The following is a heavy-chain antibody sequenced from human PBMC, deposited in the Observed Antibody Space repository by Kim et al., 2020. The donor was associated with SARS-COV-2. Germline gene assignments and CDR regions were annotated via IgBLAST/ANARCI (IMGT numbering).Heavy chain of an antibody. CDR2: IYYSGST. J-gene: IGHJ6*03. D-gene: IGHD1-7*01. V-gene: IGHV4-59*08. CDR3: ARGWAGTTGSYYYYYMDV. CDR1: GGSISSYY. Sequence: SETLSLTCTVSGGSISSYYWSWIRQPPGKGLEWIGYIYYSGSTNYNPSLKSRVTISVDTSKNQFSLKLSSVTAADTAVYYCARGWAGTTGSYYYYYMDV.